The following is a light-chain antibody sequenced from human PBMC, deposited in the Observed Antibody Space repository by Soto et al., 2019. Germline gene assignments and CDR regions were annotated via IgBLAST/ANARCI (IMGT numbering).Light chain of an antibody. CDR1: SSDVGGYNY. CDR2: EVS. Sequence: QSALTKPASVSGSPGQSITISCTGTSSDVGGYNYVSWYQQHPGKAPKLMIYEVSNRPSGVSNRFSGSKSGNTASLTISGLQAEDEADYYCSSYTSSRTLLFGGGTKLTVL. J-gene: IGLJ2*01. V-gene: IGLV2-14*01. CDR3: SSYTSSRTLL.